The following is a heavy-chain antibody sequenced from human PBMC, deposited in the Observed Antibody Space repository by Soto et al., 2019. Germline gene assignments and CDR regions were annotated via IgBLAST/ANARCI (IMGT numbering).Heavy chain of an antibody. CDR2: IYYSGST. CDR3: ARVPITIFGVVNGIDY. J-gene: IGHJ4*02. D-gene: IGHD3-3*01. CDR1: GGSISSGGYY. Sequence: ASETLSLTCTVSGGSISSGGYYWSWIRQHPGKGLEWIGYIYYSGSTYYNPSLKSRVTISVDTSKNQFSLKLSSVTAADTAVYYCARVPITIFGVVNGIDYWGQGTLVTVSS. V-gene: IGHV4-31*03.